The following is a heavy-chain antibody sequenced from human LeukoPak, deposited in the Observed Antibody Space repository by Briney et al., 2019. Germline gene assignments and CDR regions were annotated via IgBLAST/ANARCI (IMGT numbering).Heavy chain of an antibody. V-gene: IGHV4-59*08. J-gene: IGHJ4*02. CDR1: GGSISSYY. CDR3: ARRSPRGALDY. D-gene: IGHD1-26*01. Sequence: PSETLSLTCTVTGGSISSYYWSWIRQPPGKGPEWIGYIYYSGSTNYNPSLKSRVTISVDTSKNQFSLKLNSVTAADTAVYYCARRSPRGALDYWGQGTLVTVSS. CDR2: IYYSGST.